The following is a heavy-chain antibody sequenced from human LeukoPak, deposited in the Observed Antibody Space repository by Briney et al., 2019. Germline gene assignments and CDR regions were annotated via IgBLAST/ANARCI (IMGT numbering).Heavy chain of an antibody. CDR1: GGSISSYY. CDR3: AGAQYYYGSGENDAFDI. Sequence: PSETLPLTCTVSGGSISSYYWSWIRQPPGKGLEWIGYIYYSGSTNYNPSLKSRVTISVDTSKNQFSLKLSSVTAADTAVYYCAGAQYYYGSGENDAFDIWGQGTMVTVSS. D-gene: IGHD3-10*01. J-gene: IGHJ3*02. CDR2: IYYSGST. V-gene: IGHV4-59*01.